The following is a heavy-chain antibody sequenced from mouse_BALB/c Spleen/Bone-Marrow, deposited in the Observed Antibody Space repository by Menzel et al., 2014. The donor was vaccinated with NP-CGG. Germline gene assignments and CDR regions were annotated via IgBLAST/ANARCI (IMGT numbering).Heavy chain of an antibody. CDR2: IDPANGNT. CDR3: ADYYRYLAWFAY. D-gene: IGHD2-14*01. J-gene: IGHJ3*01. CDR1: GFNIKDTY. V-gene: IGHV14-3*02. Sequence: EVQGAESGAELVKPGASVKLSCTASGFNIKDTYMHWVKQRPEQGLEWIGRIDPANGNTKYDPKFQGKATITADTSSNTAYLQLSSLTSEDTAVYYFADYYRYLAWFAYWGQGTPVAVSA.